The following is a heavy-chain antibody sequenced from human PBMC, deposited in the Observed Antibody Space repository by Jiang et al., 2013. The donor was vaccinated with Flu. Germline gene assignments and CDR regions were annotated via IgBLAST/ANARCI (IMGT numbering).Heavy chain of an antibody. J-gene: IGHJ5*02. V-gene: IGHV2-5*02. CDR1: GFSLSTHGVG. D-gene: IGHD6-13*01. CDR2: IYWDDDK. Sequence: PTQTLTLTCTFSGFSLSTHGVGVGWIRQPPGKALEWLALIYWDDDKHYSPSLKSRLTITKNISKNQVVLTMTNMDPVDTATYFCGHAIASADWGDWFDPWGQGILVTVSS. CDR3: GHAIASADWGDWFDP.